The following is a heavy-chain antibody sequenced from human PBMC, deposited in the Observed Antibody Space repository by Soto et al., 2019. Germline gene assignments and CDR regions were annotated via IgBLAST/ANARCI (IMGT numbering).Heavy chain of an antibody. J-gene: IGHJ3*02. Sequence: QVQLVQSGAEVQKPGASVKVSCKASGYTFTGYYMHWVRQAPGQGLEWMGWINPNSGGTNYAQKFQGWVTMTRDTSISTAYIELIRLRSDDTAVYYCARETGDYYDSSGRDAFDIWGQGTMVTVSS. D-gene: IGHD3-22*01. CDR1: GYTFTGYY. CDR3: ARETGDYYDSSGRDAFDI. CDR2: INPNSGGT. V-gene: IGHV1-2*04.